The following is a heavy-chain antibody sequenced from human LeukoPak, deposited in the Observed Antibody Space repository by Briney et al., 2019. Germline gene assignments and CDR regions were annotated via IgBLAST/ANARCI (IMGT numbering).Heavy chain of an antibody. CDR1: GFTFSSYS. J-gene: IGHJ5*02. D-gene: IGHD1-20*01. CDR3: ARDPTYYIWNPIDWFDR. Sequence: GGSLRLSCAASGFTFSSYSMNWVRQAPGKGLEWVSSISSSSSYIYYSDSVKGRFTISRDNAKNSLYLQMNSLRAENTAVYYCARDPTYYIWNPIDWFDRWGQGTLVTASS. V-gene: IGHV3-21*01. CDR2: ISSSSSYI.